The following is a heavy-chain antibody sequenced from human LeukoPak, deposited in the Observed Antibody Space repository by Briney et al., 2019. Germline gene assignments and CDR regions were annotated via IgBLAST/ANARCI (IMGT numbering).Heavy chain of an antibody. D-gene: IGHD3-10*01. CDR1: GYTFTSYY. CDR2: INPSGGST. V-gene: IGHV1-46*03. J-gene: IGHJ5*02. CDR3: ARDGPGSYYNNWFDP. Sequence: RASVKVSCKASGYTFTSYYMHWVRQAPGQGLEWMGIINPSGGSTSYAQKFQGRVTMTRGTSTSTVYMELSSLRPEDTAVYYCARDGPGSYYNNWFDPWGQGTLVTVSS.